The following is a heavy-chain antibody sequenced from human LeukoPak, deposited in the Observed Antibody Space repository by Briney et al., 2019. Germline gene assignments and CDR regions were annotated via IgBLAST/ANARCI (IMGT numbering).Heavy chain of an antibody. D-gene: IGHD1-26*01. V-gene: IGHV3-48*04. CDR1: GFTFSSYS. J-gene: IGHJ4*02. Sequence: GGSLRLSCAASGFTFSSYSMNWVLQAPGKGLEWVSYISSSSNTIYYADSVKGRFTISRDNAKNSLYLQMNSLRAEDTAVYYCARKRSGSHGDFDYWGQGTLVTVSS. CDR3: ARKRSGSHGDFDY. CDR2: ISSSSNTI.